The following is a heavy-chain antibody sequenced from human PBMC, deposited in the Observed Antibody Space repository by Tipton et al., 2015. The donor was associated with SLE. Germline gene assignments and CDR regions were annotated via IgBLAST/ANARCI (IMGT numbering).Heavy chain of an antibody. J-gene: IGHJ3*02. CDR1: GDSMNNYY. D-gene: IGHD3-10*01. Sequence: PGLVKPSQTLSLTCSVSGDSMNNYYWSWIRQPAGMPLEWIGRIYKTGITNYNPSLQGRLSMSVDTSKNQFSLKLRSVTAADTAVYFCARVGQRRISGRDPYGTFDIWGQGTMVTVSS. CDR2: IYKTGIT. V-gene: IGHV4-4*07. CDR3: ARVGQRRISGRDPYGTFDI.